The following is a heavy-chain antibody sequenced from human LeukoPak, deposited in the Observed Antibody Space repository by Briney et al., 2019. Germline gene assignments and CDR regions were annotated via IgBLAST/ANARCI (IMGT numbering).Heavy chain of an antibody. J-gene: IGHJ2*01. V-gene: IGHV4-31*03. CDR1: GGSISSGGYY. CDR2: IYYSGST. Sequence: PSETLSLTCTVSGGSISSGGYYWSWTRQHPGKGLEWIGYIYYSGSTYYNPSLKSRVTISVDTSKNQFSLKLSSVTAADTAVYYCARDSTRYFDLWGRGTLVTVSS. CDR3: ARDSTRYFDL.